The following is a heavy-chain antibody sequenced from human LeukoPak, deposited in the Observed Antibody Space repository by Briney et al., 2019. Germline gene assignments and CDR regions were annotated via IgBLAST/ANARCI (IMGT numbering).Heavy chain of an antibody. V-gene: IGHV4-59*11. CDR3: ARLEMATIRAFDP. CDR2: IYYSGST. D-gene: IGHD5-24*01. Sequence: SETLSLTCTVSGGSISSHYWSWIRQPPGKGLEWIGYIYYSGSTNYNPSLKSRVTISVDTSKNQSSLKLSSVTAADTAVYYCARLEMATIRAFDPWGQGTLVTVSS. J-gene: IGHJ5*02. CDR1: GGSISSHY.